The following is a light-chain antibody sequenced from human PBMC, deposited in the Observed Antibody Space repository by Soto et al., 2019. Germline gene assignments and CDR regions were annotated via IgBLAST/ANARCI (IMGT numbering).Light chain of an antibody. CDR2: AVT. J-gene: IGLJ2*01. CDR1: SSDVGGYDY. CDR3: SSYTTSSTVV. V-gene: IGLV2-14*03. Sequence: QSALTQPASVSGSPGQSITISCTGSSSDVGGYDYVCWYQQYPGKAPKLIIYAVTDRPSGVSNRFSGSKSGNTASLIISGLQAEDEAAYYCSSYTTSSTVVFGGGTKLTVL.